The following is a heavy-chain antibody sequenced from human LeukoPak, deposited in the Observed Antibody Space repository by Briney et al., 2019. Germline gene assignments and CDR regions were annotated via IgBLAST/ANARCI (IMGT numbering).Heavy chain of an antibody. D-gene: IGHD3-22*01. CDR2: IIPIFGTA. Sequence: GASVKVSCKASGGTFSSYAISWVRQAPGQGLEWMGGIIPIFGTANYAQKFQGRVMITTDESTSTAYMELSSLRSEDTAVYYCARRGDYDSSGYYYFDYWGQGTLVTVSS. CDR3: ARRGDYDSSGYYYFDY. CDR1: GGTFSSYA. V-gene: IGHV1-69*05. J-gene: IGHJ4*02.